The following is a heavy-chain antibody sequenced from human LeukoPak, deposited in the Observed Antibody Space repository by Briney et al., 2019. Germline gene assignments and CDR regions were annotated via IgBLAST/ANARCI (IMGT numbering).Heavy chain of an antibody. J-gene: IGHJ4*02. D-gene: IGHD5-24*01. Sequence: SETLSLTCTVSGGSISGYYWSWIRQPPGKGLEWIGYISYTGGTNYNPSLKSRVTISVDTSKNQFSLKLSSVTAADTAVYYCARVPPLSRPYTGNNYYFDYWGQGTLVTVSS. CDR3: ARVPPLSRPYTGNNYYFDY. V-gene: IGHV4-59*01. CDR1: GGSISGYY. CDR2: ISYTGGT.